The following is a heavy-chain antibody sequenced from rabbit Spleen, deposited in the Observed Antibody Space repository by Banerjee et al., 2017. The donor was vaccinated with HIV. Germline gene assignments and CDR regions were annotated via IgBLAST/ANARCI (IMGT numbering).Heavy chain of an antibody. CDR2: IYTTSGST. Sequence: QSLEESGGGLVQPEGSLTLTCTASGFSFSSNYYMCWVRQAPGKGLELIACIYTTSGSTWYASWVNGRFTISRSTSLNTVDLQMTSLTAADTATYFCARDLTGVIGWNFGWWGQGTLVTVS. CDR1: GFSFSSNYY. J-gene: IGHJ3*01. CDR3: ARDLTGVIGWNFGW. D-gene: IGHD4-1*01. V-gene: IGHV1S43*01.